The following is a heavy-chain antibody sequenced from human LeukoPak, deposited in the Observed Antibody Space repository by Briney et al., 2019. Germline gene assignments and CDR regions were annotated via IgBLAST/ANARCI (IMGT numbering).Heavy chain of an antibody. Sequence: ASVTVSCTASGYTFTIYYIHWVRHAPGQGLEWMGIINLSGGSTSYAQKFQRRVTMTRDTSTSTVYMELSSLTSEDTAVYYCARDRALRAVVGSFDYWGQGTLVTVSS. J-gene: IGHJ4*02. CDR1: GYTFTIYY. V-gene: IGHV1-46*01. CDR3: ARDRALRAVVGSFDY. CDR2: INLSGGST. D-gene: IGHD4-23*01.